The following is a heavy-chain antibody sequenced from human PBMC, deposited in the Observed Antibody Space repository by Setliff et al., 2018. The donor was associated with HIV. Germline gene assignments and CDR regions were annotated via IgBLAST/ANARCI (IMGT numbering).Heavy chain of an antibody. CDR2: FHYSGST. CDR3: ARGLSVYSYANVYYYHGMDV. J-gene: IGHJ6*02. D-gene: IGHD5-18*01. Sequence: SETLSLTCTVSGGSISSTTYYWGWIRQPPGKGLEWIGSFHYSGSTSYNPSLKSRVAISVDTSKSQFSLKMTSVIAADTAVYYCARGLSVYSYANVYYYHGMDVWGQGTTVTVSS. V-gene: IGHV4-39*01. CDR1: GGSISSTTYY.